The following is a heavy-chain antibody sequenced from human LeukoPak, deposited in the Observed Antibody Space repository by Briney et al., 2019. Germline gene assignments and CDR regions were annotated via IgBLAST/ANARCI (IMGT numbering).Heavy chain of an antibody. V-gene: IGHV3-11*01. D-gene: IGHD3-22*01. CDR2: VSSSGSTI. Sequence: PGGSLRLSCAASGFTFSDYCMSWIRQAPGKGLEWVSYVSSSGSTIYYADSVKGRFTISRDNAKNSLYLQMNSLRAEDTAVYYCARVQPRYYDSSGYPPDYWGQGTLVTVSS. CDR1: GFTFSDYC. CDR3: ARVQPRYYDSSGYPPDY. J-gene: IGHJ4*02.